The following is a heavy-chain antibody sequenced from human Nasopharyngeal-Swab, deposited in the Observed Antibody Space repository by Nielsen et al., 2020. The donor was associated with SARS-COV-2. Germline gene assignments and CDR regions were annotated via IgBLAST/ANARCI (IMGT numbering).Heavy chain of an antibody. CDR3: ARAGAYCSSTSCYIDY. Sequence: SETLSLTCTVSGGSISSYYWSWIRQPPGKGLEWIGEINHSGSTNYNPSLKSRVTISVDTSKNQFSLKLSSVTAADTAVYYCARAGAYCSSTSCYIDYWGQGTLVTVSS. CDR2: INHSGST. V-gene: IGHV4-34*01. D-gene: IGHD2-2*02. CDR1: GGSISSYY. J-gene: IGHJ4*02.